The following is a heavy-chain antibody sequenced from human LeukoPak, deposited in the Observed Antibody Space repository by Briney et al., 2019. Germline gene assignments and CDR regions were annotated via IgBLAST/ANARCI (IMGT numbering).Heavy chain of an antibody. J-gene: IGHJ4*02. CDR3: ARDLYYYGSGSYGYDY. CDR1: GFTVSSNY. V-gene: IGHV3-66*01. CDR2: ICSGGST. D-gene: IGHD3-10*01. Sequence: GGSLRLSCAASGFTVSSNYMSWVRQAPGKGLEWVSVICSGGSTYYADSVKGRFTISRDNSKNTLYLQMNSLRAEDTAVYYCARDLYYYGSGSYGYDYWGQGTLVTVSS.